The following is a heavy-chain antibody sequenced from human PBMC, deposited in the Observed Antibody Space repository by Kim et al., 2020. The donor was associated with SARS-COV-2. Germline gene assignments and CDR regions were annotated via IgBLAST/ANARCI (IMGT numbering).Heavy chain of an antibody. CDR3: AKSPAAAGMRRGAEYFQH. D-gene: IGHD6-13*01. CDR2: ISGSGGST. J-gene: IGHJ1*01. CDR1: GFTFSSYA. Sequence: GGSLRLSCAASGFTFSSYAMSWVRQAPGKGLEWVSAISGSGGSTYYADSVKGRFTISRDNSKNTLYLQMNSLRAEDTAVYYCAKSPAAAGMRRGAEYFQHWGQGTLVTVSS. V-gene: IGHV3-23*01.